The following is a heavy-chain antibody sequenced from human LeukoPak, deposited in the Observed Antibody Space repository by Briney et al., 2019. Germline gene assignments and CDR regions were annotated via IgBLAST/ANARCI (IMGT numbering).Heavy chain of an antibody. Sequence: SETLSLTCTVSGGSISSSSYYWGWIRQPPGKGLELIGSIYYSGSTYYNPSLKSRVTISVDTSKNQFSLKLSSVTAADTAVYYCARHEGLDFWSGYYTAGFDYWGQGTLVTVSS. CDR3: ARHEGLDFWSGYYTAGFDY. CDR1: GGSISSSSYY. CDR2: IYYSGST. J-gene: IGHJ4*02. V-gene: IGHV4-39*01. D-gene: IGHD3-3*01.